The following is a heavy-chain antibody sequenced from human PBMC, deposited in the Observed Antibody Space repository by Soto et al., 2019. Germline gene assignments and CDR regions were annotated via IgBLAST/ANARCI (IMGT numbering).Heavy chain of an antibody. D-gene: IGHD5-12*01. J-gene: IGHJ6*02. V-gene: IGHV1-69*12. CDR1: GGTFGNSA. CDR2: IIPIFPTP. CDR3: ARDKDRLQFGGNYYYAMDV. Sequence: QVQLVQSGAEVKKPGSSVTVSCKASGGTFGNSAISWLRQAPGQGLEWKGGIIPIFPTPDYAKRFQVRVTVAADQSTSTAYMELTSLRSEDTAVYYCARDKDRLQFGGNYYYAMDVWGQGTTVTVSS.